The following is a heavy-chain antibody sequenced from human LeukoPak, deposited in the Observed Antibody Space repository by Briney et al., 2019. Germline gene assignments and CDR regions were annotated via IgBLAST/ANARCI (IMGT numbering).Heavy chain of an antibody. CDR2: MNPNSGNT. V-gene: IGHV1-8*01. J-gene: IGHJ4*02. CDR3: AGGGGNSGCYWGGGDY. Sequence: ASVKVSCKASGFTFTNYDVNWVRQATGQGPEWMGWMNPNSGNTGYAQKFQGRATMTRDTSISTAYLELTSLTSEDTAVYYCAGGGGNSGCYWGGGDYWGQGSLVTVSS. CDR1: GFTFTNYD. D-gene: IGHD5-12*01.